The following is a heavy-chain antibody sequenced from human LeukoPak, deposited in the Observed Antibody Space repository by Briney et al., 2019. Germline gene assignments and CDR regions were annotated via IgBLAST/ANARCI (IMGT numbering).Heavy chain of an antibody. CDR1: GGSISSSNW. CDR3: ARGGVPRGSGFDY. Sequence: SETLSLTCTVSGGSISSSNWWSWVRQPPGKGVEWIGEIYHSGSSNYNPSLKSRVTISLDKSKNQFSLKLSSVTAADTAVYYCARGGVPRGSGFDYWGQGTLVTVSS. J-gene: IGHJ4*02. V-gene: IGHV4-4*02. CDR2: IYHSGSS. D-gene: IGHD3-10*01.